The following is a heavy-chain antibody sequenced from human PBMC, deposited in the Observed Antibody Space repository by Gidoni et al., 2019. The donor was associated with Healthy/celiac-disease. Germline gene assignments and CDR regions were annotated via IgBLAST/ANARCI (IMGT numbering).Heavy chain of an antibody. J-gene: IGHJ4*02. Sequence: QVQLVQSGAAVKKPGASVKVSCKPSGYPFTGYYMHWVRQAPGQGLEWMGWINPNSGGTNYAQKFQGRVIMTRDTSISTAYMELSKLRSDDTAVYYCARDSHNFHFDYWGQGTLVTVSS. CDR1: GYPFTGYY. CDR3: ARDSHNFHFDY. CDR2: INPNSGGT. V-gene: IGHV1-2*02. D-gene: IGHD1-1*01.